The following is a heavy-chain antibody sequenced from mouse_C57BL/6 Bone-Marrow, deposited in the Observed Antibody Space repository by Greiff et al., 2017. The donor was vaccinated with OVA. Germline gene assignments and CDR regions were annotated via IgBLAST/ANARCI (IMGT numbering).Heavy chain of an antibody. V-gene: IGHV1-26*01. CDR3: ARGLLRYPAY. J-gene: IGHJ3*01. Sequence: VQLQQSGPELVKPGASVKISCKASGYTFTDYYMNWVKQSHGKSLEWIGDINPNNGGTSYNQKFKGKATLTVDKSSSTAYMELRSLTSEDSAVYYCARGLLRYPAYWGQGTLVTVSA. CDR1: GYTFTDYY. D-gene: IGHD1-1*01. CDR2: INPNNGGT.